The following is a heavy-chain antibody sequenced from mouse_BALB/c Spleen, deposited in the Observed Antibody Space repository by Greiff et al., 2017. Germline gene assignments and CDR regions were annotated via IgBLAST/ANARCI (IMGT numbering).Heavy chain of an antibody. Sequence: VQLQQSGAELARPGASVKLSCKASGYTFTSYWMQWVKQRPGQGLEWIGAIYPGDGDTRYTQKFKGKATLAADKSSSTAYMQLSSLASEDSAVYYCARYGNKEAMDYWGQGTSVTVSS. CDR3: ARYGNKEAMDY. D-gene: IGHD1-1*01. J-gene: IGHJ4*01. CDR2: IYPGDGDT. CDR1: GYTFTSYW. V-gene: IGHV1-87*01.